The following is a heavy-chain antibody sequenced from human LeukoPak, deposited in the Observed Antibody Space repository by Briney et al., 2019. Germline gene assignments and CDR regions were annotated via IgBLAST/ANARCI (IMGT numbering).Heavy chain of an antibody. CDR3: ARGGSSSLSFDY. D-gene: IGHD6-6*01. CDR2: IYHSGST. V-gene: IGHV4-30-2*01. Sequence: SQTLSLTCAVSGGSISSGGYSWSWIRQPPGKGLEWIGEIYHSGSTNYNPSLKSRVTISVDKSKNQFSLKLSSVTAADTAVYYCARGGSSSLSFDYWGRGTLVTVSS. CDR1: GGSISSGGYS. J-gene: IGHJ4*02.